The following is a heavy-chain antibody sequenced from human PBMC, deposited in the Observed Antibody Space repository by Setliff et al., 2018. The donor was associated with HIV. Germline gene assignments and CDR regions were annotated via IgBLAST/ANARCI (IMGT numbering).Heavy chain of an antibody. CDR2: IYHSGTT. CDR1: GYSISSDYY. CDR3: AGLHRDWHFFDY. Sequence: SETLSLTCAVSGYSISSDYYWAWIRQPPGEGLEWIATIYHSGTTFHNPSLKSRVSMSVDTSKNQFFLRLSSVTAADTSVYYCAGLHRDWHFFDYWGQGALVTVSS. J-gene: IGHJ4*02. D-gene: IGHD3-9*01. V-gene: IGHV4-38-2*01.